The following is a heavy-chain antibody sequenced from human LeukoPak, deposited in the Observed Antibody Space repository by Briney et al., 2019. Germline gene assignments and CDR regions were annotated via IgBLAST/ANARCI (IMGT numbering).Heavy chain of an antibody. V-gene: IGHV4-39*01. CDR2: IYYSGST. Sequence: SETLSLTCTVSGGPINSSSYYWGWLRKPPGKGLERIGSIYYSGSTYYNPSLKSRLTLSVDTSKNQFSLKLSSVTAADTAVYYCEGLGYCSGGSCSQGGDYWGQGTLVTVSS. CDR3: EGLGYCSGGSCSQGGDY. D-gene: IGHD2-15*01. J-gene: IGHJ4*02. CDR1: GGPINSSSYY.